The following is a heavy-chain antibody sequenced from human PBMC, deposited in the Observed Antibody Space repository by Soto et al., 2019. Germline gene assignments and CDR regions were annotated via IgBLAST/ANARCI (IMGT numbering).Heavy chain of an antibody. CDR1: GDSLSSNTCS. V-gene: IGHV6-1*01. CDR2: TYYRSKWYN. CDR3: ARAFAGTIQH. J-gene: IGHJ1*01. D-gene: IGHD6-13*01. Sequence: SQTLSLTCAISGDSLSSNTCSWNWIRQSPSRGLEWLGRTYYRSKWYNDYAESVRSRIIINPDTSKNQFSLQLNSVTPEDTVVYYCARAFAGTIQHWGQGTLVTVSS.